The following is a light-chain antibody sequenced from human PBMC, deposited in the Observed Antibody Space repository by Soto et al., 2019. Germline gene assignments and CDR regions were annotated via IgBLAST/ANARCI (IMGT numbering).Light chain of an antibody. CDR2: DVS. J-gene: IGKJ2*01. CDR1: SSSKW. V-gene: IGKV1-5*01. Sequence: DIQMTQSPSTLAASVGDTVTMTCRSSSKWLAWYQKKPGKAPKPLIYDVSNLERGVPPRFSGSTSGAESTLTITGLQPDDLGTYYCKHTPDVTFGQGTKVEIK. CDR3: KHTPDVT.